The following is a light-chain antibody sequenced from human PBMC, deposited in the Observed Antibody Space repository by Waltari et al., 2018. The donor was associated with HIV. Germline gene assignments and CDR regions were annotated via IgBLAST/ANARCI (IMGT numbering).Light chain of an antibody. CDR2: SNN. V-gene: IGLV1-44*01. J-gene: IGLJ3*02. CDR1: SPNLGRNT. Sequence: QSVLTQPPSASGTPGQWVTIPCSGSSPNLGRNTVNWYQQLPGTAPKLLIYSNNQRPSGVPDRFSGSKSGTSASLAISGLQSEDEADYYCAAWDDSLNGWVFGGGTKLTVL. CDR3: AAWDDSLNGWV.